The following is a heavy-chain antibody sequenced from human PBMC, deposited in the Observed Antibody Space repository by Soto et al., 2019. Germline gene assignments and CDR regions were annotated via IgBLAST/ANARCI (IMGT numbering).Heavy chain of an antibody. CDR3: ATRLDCSGGSCYSGHFQP. CDR1: GGTFSSYT. CDR2: IIPILGIA. D-gene: IGHD2-15*01. J-gene: IGHJ1*01. Sequence: QVQLVQSGAEVKKPGSSVKVSCKASGGTFSSYTISWVRQAPGQGLEWMGRIIPILGIANYAQKFQGRVTITADKSTSTAYMELSSLRSEDTAVYYCATRLDCSGGSCYSGHFQPWGQGTLVTVSS. V-gene: IGHV1-69*02.